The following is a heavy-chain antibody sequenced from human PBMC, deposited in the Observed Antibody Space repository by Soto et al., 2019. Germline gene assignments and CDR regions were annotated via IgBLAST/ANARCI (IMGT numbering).Heavy chain of an antibody. D-gene: IGHD6-19*01. CDR1: GFTFSSYG. V-gene: IGHV3-30*18. Sequence: GGSLRLSCAASGFTFSSYGMHWVRQAPGKGLEWVAVISYDGSNKYYADSVKGRFTISRDNSKNTLYLQMNSLRAEDTAVYYCAKVQGAYSSGWSLGMDVWGQGTTVTVSS. J-gene: IGHJ6*02. CDR2: ISYDGSNK. CDR3: AKVQGAYSSGWSLGMDV.